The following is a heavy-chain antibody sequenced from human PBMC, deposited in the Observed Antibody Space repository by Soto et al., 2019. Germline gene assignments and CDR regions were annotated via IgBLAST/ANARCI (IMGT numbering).Heavy chain of an antibody. CDR1: GASISSGGNY. J-gene: IGHJ4*02. CDR3: ARDPVTDTYNWAFHW. CDR2: IYDSGNT. V-gene: IGHV4-31*03. D-gene: IGHD1-1*01. Sequence: QVQLQESGPGLVKPSETLSLTCTVSGASISSGGNYWTWIRQLPGKGLEWIGYIYDSGNTDYTPSLQSRVFTSVVTSMTQFPLSMRSVTAAETAVYYFARDPVTDTYNWAFHWWGQGTLVTVSS.